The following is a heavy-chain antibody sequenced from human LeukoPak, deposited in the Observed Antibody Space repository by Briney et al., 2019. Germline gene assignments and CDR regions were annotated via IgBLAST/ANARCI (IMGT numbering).Heavy chain of an antibody. D-gene: IGHD6-13*01. CDR3: ARGYYSSSRFDS. Sequence: PGGSLRLSCAASGFTFDDYGMSWVRQAPGKGLVWVSRVNSDGSTTNYADSVKGRFTISRDNAENTPYMRMNSLRPEDTAVYYCARGYYSSSRFDSWGQGTLVTVSS. CDR1: GFTFDDYG. V-gene: IGHV3-74*01. J-gene: IGHJ4*02. CDR2: VNSDGSTT.